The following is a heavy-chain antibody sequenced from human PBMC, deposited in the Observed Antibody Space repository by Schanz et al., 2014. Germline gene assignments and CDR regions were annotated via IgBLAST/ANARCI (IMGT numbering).Heavy chain of an antibody. D-gene: IGHD3-3*01. CDR2: VSRSTPDI. J-gene: IGHJ4*02. CDR3: VRDSFFAFDY. Sequence: EVQLLESGGGLVEPGGSLRLSCAASGFMFSSYSMNWVRQAPGKGLEWVSYVSRSTPDIYYADSVKGRFTMSRDNAKNSVFLQMNSLRAEDTAVYYCVRDSFFAFDYWGQGTLVTVSS. V-gene: IGHV3-48*01. CDR1: GFMFSSYS.